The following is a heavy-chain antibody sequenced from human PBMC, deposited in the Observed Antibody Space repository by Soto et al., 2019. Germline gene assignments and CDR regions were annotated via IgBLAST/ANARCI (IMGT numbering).Heavy chain of an antibody. Sequence: ASVKVSCKASGYTFSNYYMHWVRQAPGQGLEWLGIINAGNGNRKYSQKFQGRVTITRDTSASTAYMELSSLRSEDTTVYYCARDLGGWTDYWGQGTLVTVSS. V-gene: IGHV1-3*01. CDR3: ARDLGGWTDY. CDR1: GYTFSNYY. CDR2: INAGNGNR. D-gene: IGHD6-19*01. J-gene: IGHJ4*02.